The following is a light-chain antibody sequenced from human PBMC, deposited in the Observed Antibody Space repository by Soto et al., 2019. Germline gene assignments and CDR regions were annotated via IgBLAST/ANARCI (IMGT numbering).Light chain of an antibody. V-gene: IGKV3-20*01. CDR2: GAS. Sequence: ESVLTQSLGTLSLSPGERATLFCRAIQSVSSNYLAWYQQKPGQAPRLLIYGASTRASGIPDRFSGSGSGTDFTLTISRLEPEDSAVYYCQQYGSSPTWTFGQGTKVDIK. CDR3: QQYGSSPTWT. CDR1: QSVSSNY. J-gene: IGKJ1*01.